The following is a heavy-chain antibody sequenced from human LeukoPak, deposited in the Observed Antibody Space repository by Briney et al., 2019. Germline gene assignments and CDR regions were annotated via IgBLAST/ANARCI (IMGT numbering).Heavy chain of an antibody. CDR3: ARVDSSNWYEYRGYFDY. D-gene: IGHD6-13*01. J-gene: IGHJ4*02. V-gene: IGHV4-38-2*02. CDR2: MFHSGST. CDR1: GDSISTYY. Sequence: SETLSLTCTVSGDSISTYYWSWIRQPPGKGLEWIGSMFHSGSTYYNPSLKSRVTMSVDTSKNQFSLKLSPVTAADTAVYYCARVDSSNWYEYRGYFDYWGQGTLVTVSS.